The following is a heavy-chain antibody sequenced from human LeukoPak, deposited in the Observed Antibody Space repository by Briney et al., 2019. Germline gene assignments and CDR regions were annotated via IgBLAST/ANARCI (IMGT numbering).Heavy chain of an antibody. CDR2: ISAYNGNT. V-gene: IGHV1-18*01. J-gene: IGHJ4*02. D-gene: IGHD6-19*01. CDR3: ARDRGIAVAGNSDY. CDR1: GYTFTSYG. Sequence: ASEKVSCKASGYTFTSYGISWVREAPGQGLEGMGWISAYNGNTNYAQKLQGRVTMTPDTSTSKAYMELRSLRSDDTAVYYCARDRGIAVAGNSDYWGQGTLVTVSS.